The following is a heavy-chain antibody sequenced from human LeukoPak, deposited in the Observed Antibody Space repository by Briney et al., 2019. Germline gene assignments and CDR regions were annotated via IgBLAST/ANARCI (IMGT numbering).Heavy chain of an antibody. CDR1: GFSFSSYA. D-gene: IGHD3-22*01. V-gene: IGHV3-23*01. J-gene: IGHJ4*02. Sequence: GGSLRLSCAASGFSFSSYAMSWVRQAPGKGLEWVSGISGSGGSTYYADSVKGRFTISRDNAKNSLYLQMNSLRAEDTAVYYCARDWWDSSGYYPLAPDYWGQGTLVTVSS. CDR2: ISGSGGST. CDR3: ARDWWDSSGYYPLAPDY.